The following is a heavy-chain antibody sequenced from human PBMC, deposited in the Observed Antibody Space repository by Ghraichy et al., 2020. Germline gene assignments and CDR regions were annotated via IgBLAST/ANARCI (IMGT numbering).Heavy chain of an antibody. V-gene: IGHV4-4*02. Sequence: SETLSLTCAVSGGSLTSSWWSWVRHPPEKGLQWIGEISNYGSTNYNPSLNSQVPIAIDKSNNQVSLELTSVTAADTAFYFCARPPYGSFDFDIWGQGTLVTVSS. CDR2: ISNYGST. CDR1: GGSLTSSW. CDR3: ARPPYGSFDFDI. J-gene: IGHJ3*02. D-gene: IGHD3-10*01.